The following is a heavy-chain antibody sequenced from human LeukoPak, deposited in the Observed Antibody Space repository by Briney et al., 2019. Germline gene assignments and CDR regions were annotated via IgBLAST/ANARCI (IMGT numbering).Heavy chain of an antibody. CDR3: ASGEVVAPADTDITSGMDV. V-gene: IGHV4-59*12. D-gene: IGHD2-2*01. Sequence: SETLSLTCTVSGGSISSYYWSWIRQPPGKGLEWIGYIYYSGRTNYNPSLKSRVTISVDTSKNQFSLKLSSVTAADTAVYYCASGEVVAPADTDITSGMDVWGQGTTVTVS. CDR1: GGSISSYY. J-gene: IGHJ6*02. CDR2: IYYSGRT.